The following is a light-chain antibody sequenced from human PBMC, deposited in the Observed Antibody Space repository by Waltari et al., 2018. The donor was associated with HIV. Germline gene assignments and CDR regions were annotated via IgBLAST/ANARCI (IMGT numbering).Light chain of an antibody. CDR3: LQHNSHPPT. V-gene: IGKV1-17*01. CDR2: AAS. CDR1: QDIGSD. J-gene: IGKJ2*01. Sequence: DIQMTQSPSSLAASVGDRVTITCRASQDIGSDLGWFQQTPGKAPKRLIYAASTLQSGVPSRFRGSGSGTQFTLTISSLQPEDFATYCCLQHNSHPPTFGQGTKLEIK.